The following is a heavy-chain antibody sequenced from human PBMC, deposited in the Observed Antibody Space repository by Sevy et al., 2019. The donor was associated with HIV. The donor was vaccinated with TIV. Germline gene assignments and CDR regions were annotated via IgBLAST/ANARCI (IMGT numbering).Heavy chain of an antibody. J-gene: IGHJ4*02. CDR1: GFAPSTNG. Sequence: GGSLRLSCAASGFAPSTNGMHWVRQAPGKGLEWVAVIGYDGSNKYYADSVKGRFSISRDNSRNTLFLQMDSLRAEDTAVYYCARDPRMYGDYLLAYFDYWGQGTLVTVSS. CDR2: IGYDGSNK. V-gene: IGHV3-33*01. CDR3: ARDPRMYGDYLLAYFDY. D-gene: IGHD2-8*01.